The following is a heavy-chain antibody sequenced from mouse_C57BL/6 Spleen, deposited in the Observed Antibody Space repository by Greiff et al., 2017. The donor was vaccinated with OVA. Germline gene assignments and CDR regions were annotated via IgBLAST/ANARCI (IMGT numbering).Heavy chain of an antibody. D-gene: IGHD3-2*02. CDR2: IRSKSSNYAT. Sequence: EVHLVESGGGLVQPKGSLKLSCAASGFTFNTYAMHWVRQAPGKGLEWVARIRSKSSNYATYYADSVKDRFTISRDDSQSMLYLQMNNLKTEDTARYYCVRGGAQATSYYCDYWGQGTTLTVSS. CDR3: VRGGAQATSYYCDY. CDR1: GFTFNTYA. J-gene: IGHJ2*01. V-gene: IGHV10-3*01.